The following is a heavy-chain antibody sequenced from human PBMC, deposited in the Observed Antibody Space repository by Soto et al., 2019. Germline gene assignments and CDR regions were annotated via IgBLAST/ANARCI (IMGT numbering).Heavy chain of an antibody. CDR3: ARGGGYHDY. D-gene: IGHD1-26*01. CDR2: INDSGSA. Sequence: SETLSLTCTVSGGSFSSYYWNWIRQPPGKGLEWIGYINDSGSAHYNPSLKSRVTISVDTFKNQFSLKLTSVTDADTAVYYCARGGGYHDYWGQGTMVTVSS. CDR1: GGSFSSYY. V-gene: IGHV4-59*01. J-gene: IGHJ4*03.